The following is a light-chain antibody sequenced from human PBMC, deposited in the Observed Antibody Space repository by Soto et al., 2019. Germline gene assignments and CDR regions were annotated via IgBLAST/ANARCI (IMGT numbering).Light chain of an antibody. V-gene: IGKV3-15*01. CDR2: ATS. Sequence: EILMTQSPATLSVSPGDSATLSCRASRSVDTDLAWYQQKPGQAPRLLVFATSARATGVPDRFRGSRSGTDFTLTISSLQPEDSATYYCHQYGTSPRTFGQGTKVDIK. CDR1: RSVDTD. J-gene: IGKJ1*01. CDR3: HQYGTSPRT.